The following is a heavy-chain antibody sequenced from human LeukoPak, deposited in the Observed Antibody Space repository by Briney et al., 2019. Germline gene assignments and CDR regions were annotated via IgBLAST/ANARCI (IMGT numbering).Heavy chain of an antibody. V-gene: IGHV3-48*03. CDR3: ARHIFGGERVDWFDP. D-gene: IGHD3-16*01. Sequence: PGGSLRLSCAASGFTFSSYEMNWVRQAPGKGLEWVSYISSSGSTIYYADSVKGRFTISRDNAKNSLYLQMNSLRAEDTAVYYCARHIFGGERVDWFDPWGQGTLVTVSS. CDR2: ISSSGSTI. J-gene: IGHJ5*02. CDR1: GFTFSSYE.